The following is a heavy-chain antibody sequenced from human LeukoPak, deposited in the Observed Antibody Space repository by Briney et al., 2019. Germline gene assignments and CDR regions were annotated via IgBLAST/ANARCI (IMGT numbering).Heavy chain of an antibody. J-gene: IGHJ5*02. D-gene: IGHD6-6*01. CDR3: ARDLRRYSSSSRWFDP. CDR1: GGSISSSSYY. Sequence: PSETLSLTCTVSGGSISSSSYYWGWIRQPPGKGLEWIGSIYYSGSTYYNPSLKSRVTISVDTSKNQFSLKLSSVTATDTAVYYCARDLRRYSSSSRWFDPRGQGTLVTVSS. CDR2: IYYSGST. V-gene: IGHV4-39*07.